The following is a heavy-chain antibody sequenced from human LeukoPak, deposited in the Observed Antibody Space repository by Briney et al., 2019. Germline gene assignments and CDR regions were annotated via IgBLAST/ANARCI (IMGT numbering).Heavy chain of an antibody. V-gene: IGHV3-21*05. CDR3: ARGSGLMITFGGVIDHDY. CDR2: ISSSSSYI. J-gene: IGHJ4*02. Sequence: GGSLRLSCAASGFTFSSYEMNWVRQAPGKGLEWVSYISSSSSYIYYADSVKGRFTISRDNAKNSLYLQMNSLRAEDTAVYYCARGSGLMITFGGVIDHDYWGQGTLVTVSS. D-gene: IGHD3-16*02. CDR1: GFTFSSYE.